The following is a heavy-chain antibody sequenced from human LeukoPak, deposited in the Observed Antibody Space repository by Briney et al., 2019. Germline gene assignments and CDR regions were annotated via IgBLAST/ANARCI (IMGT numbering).Heavy chain of an antibody. V-gene: IGHV3-7*01. D-gene: IGHD3-16*02. CDR1: GFTFSSYW. CDR2: IKQDGNEK. J-gene: IGHJ4*02. Sequence: GGSLRLSCAASGFTFSSYWMSWVRQAPGKGLEWVANIKQDGNEKYYVDSVKGRFTISRDNAKNSLYIQMNSLRAEDTAVYYCARVRLMVTFGGVIVDYWGQGALVTVSS. CDR3: ARVRLMVTFGGVIVDY.